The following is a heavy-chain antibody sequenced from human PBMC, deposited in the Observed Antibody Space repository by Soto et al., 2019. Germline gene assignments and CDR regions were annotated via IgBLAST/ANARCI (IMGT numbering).Heavy chain of an antibody. Sequence: QITLKESGPTLVKPTQTLTLTCTFSGFSLSTSGVGVGWIRQPPGKALEWLALIYWDGDKRYSPSLKSRLTIMKDPSKHQVVLIMTNMDPVDTATYYCVQTHKGLRFDSWGQGTLVPVSS. CDR3: VQTHKGLRFDS. CDR1: GFSLSTSGVG. V-gene: IGHV2-5*02. CDR2: IYWDGDK. D-gene: IGHD5-12*01. J-gene: IGHJ4*02.